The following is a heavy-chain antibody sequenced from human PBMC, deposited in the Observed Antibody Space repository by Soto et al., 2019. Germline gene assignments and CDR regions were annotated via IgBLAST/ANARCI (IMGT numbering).Heavy chain of an antibody. J-gene: IGHJ4*02. CDR2: LIPILGIA. CDR1: GGTFSSYT. CDR3: ARDARPNCSGGICSRGNRT. V-gene: IGHV1-69*08. Sequence: QVQLVQSGAEVKKPGSSVKVSCKASGGTFSSYTISWVRQAPGQGLEWMGRLIPILGIANYAQKFQGRVTITADKSTSTAYMELSSLRSEDTAVYYCARDARPNCSGGICSRGNRTWGQGALVTFAS. D-gene: IGHD2-15*01.